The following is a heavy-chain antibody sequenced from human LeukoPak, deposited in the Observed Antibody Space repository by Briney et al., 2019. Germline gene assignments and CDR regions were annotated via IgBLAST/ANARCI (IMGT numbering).Heavy chain of an antibody. D-gene: IGHD3-10*01. CDR1: GFTFNNYG. CDR2: IRYNGDNQ. CDR3: AKDSAFYYIDV. V-gene: IGHV3-30*02. Sequence: GGSLRLSCAASGFTFNNYGMHWVRQAPGKGLEWVAFIRYNGDNQYYADSVKGRFTISRDNSKNTLYLQMNSLKGDDTAVYYCAKDSAFYYIDVWGKGTTVIISS. J-gene: IGHJ6*03.